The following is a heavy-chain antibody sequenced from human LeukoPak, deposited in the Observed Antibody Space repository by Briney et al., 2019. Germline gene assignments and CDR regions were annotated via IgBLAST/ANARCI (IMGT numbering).Heavy chain of an antibody. V-gene: IGHV3-7*04. CDR3: ARGSHFFDY. J-gene: IGHJ4*02. CDR1: GFTFSNFW. CDR2: INDDGSGK. D-gene: IGHD2/OR15-2a*01. Sequence: PGGSLRLSCAASGFTFSNFWMSWVRQAPGKGPEWVANINDDGSGKYYVESVRGRFTISRDNAKNSLDLQMNSLRDEDTAVYYCARGSHFFDYWGQGALATVSS.